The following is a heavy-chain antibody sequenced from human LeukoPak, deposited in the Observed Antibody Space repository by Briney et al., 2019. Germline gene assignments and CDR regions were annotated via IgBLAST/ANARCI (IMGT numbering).Heavy chain of an antibody. CDR1: GFSLSSTGVG. Sequence: SGPALVKPSETLTLTCTVSGFSLSSTGVGVKWIRQPPGRAPEWLAHIFSNDAKSYNTSLKSRLTISRDISKSQVVLTMTNLDPVDTATYYCVRTTTGNTENYWGQGILVTVSS. CDR2: IFSNDAK. CDR3: VRTTTGNTENY. D-gene: IGHD1-1*01. J-gene: IGHJ4*02. V-gene: IGHV2-26*01.